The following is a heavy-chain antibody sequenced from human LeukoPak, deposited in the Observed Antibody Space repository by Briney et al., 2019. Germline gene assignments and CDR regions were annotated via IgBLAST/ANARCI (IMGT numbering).Heavy chain of an antibody. CDR3: ASVAVPYRDYYGMDV. CDR1: GGSISSYY. Sequence: SETLSLTCTVSGGSISSYYWSWIRRPPGKGLEWIGYIYYSGSTNYNPSLKSRVTISVDTSKNQFSLKLSSVTAADTAVYYCASVAVPYRDYYGMDVWGQGTTVTVSS. CDR2: IYYSGST. V-gene: IGHV4-59*08. D-gene: IGHD6-19*01. J-gene: IGHJ6*02.